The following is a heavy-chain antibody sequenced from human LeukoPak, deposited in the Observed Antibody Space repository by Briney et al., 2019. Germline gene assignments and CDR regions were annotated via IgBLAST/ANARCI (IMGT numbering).Heavy chain of an antibody. CDR1: GFTVSSNY. CDR2: ISGSGGST. V-gene: IGHV3-23*01. D-gene: IGHD3-3*01. Sequence: GGSLRLSCAASGFTVSSNYMSWVRQAPGKGLEWVSAISGSGGSTYYADSVKGRFTISRDNSKNTLYLQMNSLRAEDTAVYYCAKYYDFWTGYNSGNWFDPWGQGTLVTVSS. J-gene: IGHJ5*02. CDR3: AKYYDFWTGYNSGNWFDP.